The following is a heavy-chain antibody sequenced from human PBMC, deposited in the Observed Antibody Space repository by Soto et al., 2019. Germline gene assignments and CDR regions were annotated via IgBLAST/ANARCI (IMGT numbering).Heavy chain of an antibody. D-gene: IGHD4-17*01. CDR2: SNGGNGFT. V-gene: IGHV1-3*02. Sequence: QVQLVQSGAEVRTPGASVKISCKASGYTFRSHGVQWVRQAPGQRLESVGWSNGGNGFTKYSQEFQDRVTITRDTAASTIYMELHSLTSDDTAVYYCARLSYSDALDVWGQGTTVTVSS. J-gene: IGHJ6*02. CDR1: GYTFRSHG. CDR3: ARLSYSDALDV.